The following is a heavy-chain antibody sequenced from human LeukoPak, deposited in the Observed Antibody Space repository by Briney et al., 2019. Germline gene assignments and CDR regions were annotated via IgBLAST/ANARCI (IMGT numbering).Heavy chain of an antibody. V-gene: IGHV4-34*01. Sequence: SETLSLTCAVYGGSFSGYYWSWIRQPPGKGLEWIGEINHSGSTNYNPSLKSRVTISVDTSKNQFSLKLSSVTAADTAVYYCARIGYCSSTSCLAHYYYYMDVWGKGTTVTVSS. CDR1: GGSFSGYY. CDR2: INHSGST. D-gene: IGHD2-2*01. J-gene: IGHJ6*03. CDR3: ARIGYCSSTSCLAHYYYYMDV.